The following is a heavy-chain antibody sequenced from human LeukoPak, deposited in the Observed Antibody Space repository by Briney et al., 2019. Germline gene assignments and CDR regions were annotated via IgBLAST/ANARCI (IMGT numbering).Heavy chain of an antibody. V-gene: IGHV3-43D*03. CDR1: GFTFDKYA. J-gene: IGHJ4*02. CDR3: AKDSAYYDFWSGYYVFDY. D-gene: IGHD3-3*01. Sequence: GGSLRLSCVASGFTFDKYAMHWVRQAPGKGLEGVSVISWDGGSTYYAGSVKGRFTISRDNSKNTLYLQMNSLRAEDTAVYYCAKDSAYYDFWSGYYVFDYWGQGTLVTVSS. CDR2: ISWDGGST.